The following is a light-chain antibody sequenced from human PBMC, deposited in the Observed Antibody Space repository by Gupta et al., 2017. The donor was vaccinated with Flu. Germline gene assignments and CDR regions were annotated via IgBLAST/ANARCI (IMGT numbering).Light chain of an antibody. CDR1: QGISKY. CDR3: QKYNSAPRV. J-gene: IGKJ3*01. V-gene: IGKV1-27*01. Sequence: GDRVTITCRASQGISKYLAWYQQKPGKVPKLLIYAASSLQSGVPSRFSGSGSGTDFTLTISSRQPEDVATYYCQKYNSAPRVFGPGTKVDIK. CDR2: AAS.